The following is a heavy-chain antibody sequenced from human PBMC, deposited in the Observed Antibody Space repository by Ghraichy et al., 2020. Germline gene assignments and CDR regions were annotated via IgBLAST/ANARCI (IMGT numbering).Heavy chain of an antibody. Sequence: GGSLRLSCAASGFTFSSYSMNWVRQAPGKGLEWVSSISSSSSYIYYADSVKGRFTISRDNAKNSLYLQMNSLRAEDTAVYYCARDLGCTNGVCYTPPRPFDYWGQGTLVSVSS. CDR3: ARDLGCTNGVCYTPPRPFDY. V-gene: IGHV3-21*01. CDR1: GFTFSSYS. J-gene: IGHJ4*02. D-gene: IGHD2-8*01. CDR2: ISSSSSYI.